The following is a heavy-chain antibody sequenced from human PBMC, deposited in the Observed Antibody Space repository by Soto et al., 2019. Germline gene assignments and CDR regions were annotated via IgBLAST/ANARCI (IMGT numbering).Heavy chain of an antibody. CDR2: IYHTGIT. Sequence: SETLSLTCAVSGGSISSVGYSWSLIRQPPGKGLEWIRYIYHTGITYYNPSLKSRVTISVDRSKNQFSLKLSSVTAADTAVYYCASSPGKPYGMYVWGQGTRVTVSS. CDR1: GGSISSVGYS. D-gene: IGHD1-26*01. V-gene: IGHV4-30-2*01. CDR3: ASSPGKPYGMYV. J-gene: IGHJ6*02.